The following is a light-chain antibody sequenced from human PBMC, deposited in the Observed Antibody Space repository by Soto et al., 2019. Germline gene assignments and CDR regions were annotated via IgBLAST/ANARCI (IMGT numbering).Light chain of an antibody. CDR3: CSYARSSTVWV. Sequence: QSALTQPASVSGSPGQSITISCTGTSSDVGSYNLVSWYQQHPGKAPKLMIYEGSTRPSGVSNRFSGSKSGNTASLTISGLQAEDEADYYCCSYARSSTVWVFGGGTKVTVL. V-gene: IGLV2-23*03. J-gene: IGLJ3*02. CDR1: SSDVGSYNL. CDR2: EGS.